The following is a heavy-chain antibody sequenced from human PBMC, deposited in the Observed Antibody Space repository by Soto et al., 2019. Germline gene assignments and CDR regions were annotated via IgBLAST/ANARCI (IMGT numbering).Heavy chain of an antibody. D-gene: IGHD3-9*01. CDR2: IIPVFATA. V-gene: IGHV1-69*01. CDR3: ARGGTGYVWFNEF. CDR1: GGLFSSYA. J-gene: IGHJ4*02. Sequence: QEQLVQSGAEVKEPGSSVRVSCKASGGLFSSYAISWVRQAPGQGLEWMGGIIPVFATAYYAQKFQGRVTITADEYTNTAYMEVSSLRSEDTAMYYCARGGTGYVWFNEFWGQGSLVTVSS.